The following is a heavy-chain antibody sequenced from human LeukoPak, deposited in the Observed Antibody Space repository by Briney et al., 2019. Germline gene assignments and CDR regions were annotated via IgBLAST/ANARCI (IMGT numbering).Heavy chain of an antibody. CDR2: IHYSGST. J-gene: IGHJ4*02. Sequence: SETLSLTCTVSGXSVSSYYWSWIRQPPGKGLEWIGYIHYSGSTNYNPSLKSRVTISVDTSKNQFSLTVTSVTAADTAVYYCARGCSGGGRHDYWGQGTLVTVSS. CDR1: GXSVSSYY. V-gene: IGHV4-59*02. CDR3: ARGCSGGGRHDY. D-gene: IGHD2-15*01.